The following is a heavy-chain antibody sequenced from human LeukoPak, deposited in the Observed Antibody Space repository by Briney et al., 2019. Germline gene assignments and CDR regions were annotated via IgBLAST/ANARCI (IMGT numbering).Heavy chain of an antibody. Sequence: PGGSLRLSCAASGFTFSSYAMSWVRQAPGKGLEWVSAISGSGGSTYYADSVKGRFTIPRDNSKNTLYLQMNSLRAEDTAVYYCAKSYYDSSGYYSRVPCNYWGQGTLVTVSS. J-gene: IGHJ4*02. CDR3: AKSYYDSSGYYSRVPCNY. CDR1: GFTFSSYA. D-gene: IGHD3-22*01. CDR2: ISGSGGST. V-gene: IGHV3-23*01.